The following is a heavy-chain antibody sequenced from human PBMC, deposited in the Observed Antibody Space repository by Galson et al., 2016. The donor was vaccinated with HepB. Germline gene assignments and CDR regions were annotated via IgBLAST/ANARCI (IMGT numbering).Heavy chain of an antibody. D-gene: IGHD2-2*01. V-gene: IGHV3-73*01. J-gene: IGHJ4*02. Sequence: SLRLSCAASGFIFSGSAMHWVRQASGKGLEWLGRIRSKANSYATTYAASVKGRFTISRDDSKITAYLQMNSLKTEDTAMYYCTRGFCSSTSCYANDYWGQGTLVTVSS. CDR1: GFIFSGSA. CDR3: TRGFCSSTSCYANDY. CDR2: IRSKANSYAT.